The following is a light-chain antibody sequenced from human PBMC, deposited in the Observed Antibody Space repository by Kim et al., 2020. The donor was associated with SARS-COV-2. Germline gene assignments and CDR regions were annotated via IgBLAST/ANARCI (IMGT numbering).Light chain of an antibody. J-gene: IGKJ4*01. V-gene: IGKV1-16*02. CDR2: AAD. Sequence: DIQMTQSPSSLSASVGDRVTLTCQASQGITNHLAWFQQTPGKPPKSLIYAADRLQSGVPSKFSGTGSGTDFTLTISSLQPDDFATYYSQQYYTYPLSFGGGTKVDI. CDR3: QQYYTYPLS. CDR1: QGITNH.